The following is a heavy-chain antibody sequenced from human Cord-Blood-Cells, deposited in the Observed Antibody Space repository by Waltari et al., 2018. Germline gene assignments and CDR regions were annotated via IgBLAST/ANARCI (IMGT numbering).Heavy chain of an antibody. CDR1: GGYISRYS. Sequence: QVQLQESGPGLVKPSETLSLTCTVSGGYISRYSWSWIRQPPGRGLEWIGYIYYSGSTNYNPSLKSRVTISVDTSKNQFSLKRSSVTAADTAVYYCARDPGYCSGGSCYNWFDPWGQGTLVTVSS. CDR3: ARDPGYCSGGSCYNWFDP. V-gene: IGHV4-59*01. D-gene: IGHD2-15*01. J-gene: IGHJ5*02. CDR2: IYYSGST.